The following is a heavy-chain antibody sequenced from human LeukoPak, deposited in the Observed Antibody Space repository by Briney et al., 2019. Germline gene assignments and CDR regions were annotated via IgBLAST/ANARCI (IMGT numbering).Heavy chain of an antibody. V-gene: IGHV3-53*01. CDR3: AREVRGYYFDY. Sequence: GGSLRLSCAASGFIVSSNYMSWVRQAPGKRLEWVSVISSGGNTYYADSVKGRFTISRDNSKNTVFLQMNSLRAEDTAVYHCAREVRGYYFDYWGQGTLVTVSS. D-gene: IGHD3-22*01. J-gene: IGHJ4*02. CDR2: ISSGGNT. CDR1: GFIVSSNY.